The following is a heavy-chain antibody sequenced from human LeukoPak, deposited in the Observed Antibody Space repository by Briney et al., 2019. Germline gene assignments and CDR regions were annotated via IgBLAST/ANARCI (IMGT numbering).Heavy chain of an antibody. J-gene: IGHJ4*02. V-gene: IGHV5-51*01. CDR1: GYSFTSYW. D-gene: IGHD3-10*01. Sequence: PGESLKISCKGSGYSFTSYWIGWMRQMTGKGLEWMGIIYPGDSDTRYNPSFQGQVAISADKSISTAYLQWSSLKASDTAMYYCARRSMVRGVPSSADYWGQGTLVTVSS. CDR2: IYPGDSDT. CDR3: ARRSMVRGVPSSADY.